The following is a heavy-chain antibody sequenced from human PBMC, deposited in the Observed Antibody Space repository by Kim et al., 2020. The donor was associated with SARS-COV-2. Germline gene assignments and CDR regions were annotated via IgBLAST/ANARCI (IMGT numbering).Heavy chain of an antibody. V-gene: IGHV4-31*03. J-gene: IGHJ6*02. CDR2: IYYSGST. CDR3: ARDQRGTSGYYYYGMDV. Sequence: SETLSLTCTVSGGSISSGGYYWTWIRQHPGKGLEWIGYIYYSGSTYYNPSLKSRVSISVDTSKNQFSLKLTSVTAADTAVYYCARDQRGTSGYYYYGMDVWGQGTTVTVSS. CDR1: GGSISSGGYY. D-gene: IGHD2-8*01.